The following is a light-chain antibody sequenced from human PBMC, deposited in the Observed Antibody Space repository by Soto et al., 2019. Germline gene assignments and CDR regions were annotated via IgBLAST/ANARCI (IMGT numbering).Light chain of an antibody. J-gene: IGKJ2*01. Sequence: DIVMTQSPDSLAVSLGERATINCKSSQSVLYNSYNRNYLAWYQQRPGQPPKLLIYWASTRESGIPDRFSGSGSGTDFTLTISNVQAEDVAVYYCKQYYSTPSYPFGQGNKLEIK. CDR3: KQYYSTPSYP. CDR1: QSVLYNSYNRNY. CDR2: WAS. V-gene: IGKV4-1*01.